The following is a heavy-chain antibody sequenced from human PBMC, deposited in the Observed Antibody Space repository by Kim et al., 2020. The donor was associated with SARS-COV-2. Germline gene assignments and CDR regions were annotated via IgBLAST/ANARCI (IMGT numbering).Heavy chain of an antibody. D-gene: IGHD7-27*01. V-gene: IGHV1-3*01. CDR2: NT. Sequence: NTKYSQKFQGRVTITRDTSASTAYMELSSLRSEDTAVYYCVRDNWGYDYWGQGTLVTVSS. CDR3: VRDNWGYDY. J-gene: IGHJ4*02.